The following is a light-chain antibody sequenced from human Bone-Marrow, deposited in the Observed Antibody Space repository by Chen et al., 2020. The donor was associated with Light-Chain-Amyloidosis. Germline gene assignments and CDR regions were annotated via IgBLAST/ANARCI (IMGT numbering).Light chain of an antibody. CDR3: QVWDRSSDRPV. V-gene: IGLV3-21*02. J-gene: IGLJ3*02. Sequence: SYVLTQPSSVSVAPGQTATIACGGNNIGSTSVHWYQQTPGQAPLLVVYDESDRPAGIPERWSGSNSGNTATLTISRGEAGDEADDYCQVWDRSSDRPVFGGGTKLTVL. CDR2: DES. CDR1: NIGSTS.